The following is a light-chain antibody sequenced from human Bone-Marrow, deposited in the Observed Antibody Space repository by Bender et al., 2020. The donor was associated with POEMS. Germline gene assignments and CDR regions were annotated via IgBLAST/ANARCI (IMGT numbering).Light chain of an antibody. Sequence: PGQTATITCGGNNIVRKSVHWYQQRPGQAPVLVVYDDRDRPSGIPERFSGSSSGTTVTLTISGVQAEDEADYYCQSADSGGDVVFGGGTKLTV. V-gene: IGLV3-21*02. CDR2: DDR. CDR1: NIVRKS. J-gene: IGLJ2*01. CDR3: QSADSGGDVV.